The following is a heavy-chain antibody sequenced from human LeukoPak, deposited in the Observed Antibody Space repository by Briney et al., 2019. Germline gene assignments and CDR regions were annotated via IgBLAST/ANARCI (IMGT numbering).Heavy chain of an antibody. D-gene: IGHD3-16*01. J-gene: IGHJ5*02. Sequence: GGSLRLSCAASGFTFSDFYMSWLRQAPGKGLEWVSYISSSGSTIYCADSVKGRFTISRDNAKNSLYLQMNSLRAEDTAVFYCAASLRFPGWFDPWGQGALVTVSS. CDR3: AASLRFPGWFDP. CDR1: GFTFSDFY. CDR2: ISSSGSTI. V-gene: IGHV3-11*01.